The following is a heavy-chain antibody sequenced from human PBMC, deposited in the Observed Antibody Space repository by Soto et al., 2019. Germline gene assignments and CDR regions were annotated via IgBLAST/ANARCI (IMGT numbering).Heavy chain of an antibody. CDR1: GYTFTSYG. Sequence: QVQLMQSGAEVKKPGASVKVSCKASGYTFTSYGISWVRQAPGQGLEWMGWISAYNGNTNYAHKLQGRVTMTTDTSTSTAYMELRSLRSDDTAVYYCARDGELWLGRKKSWFDYWGQGTLVTVSS. CDR3: ARDGELWLGRKKSWFDY. J-gene: IGHJ4*02. CDR2: ISAYNGNT. D-gene: IGHD6-19*01. V-gene: IGHV1-18*01.